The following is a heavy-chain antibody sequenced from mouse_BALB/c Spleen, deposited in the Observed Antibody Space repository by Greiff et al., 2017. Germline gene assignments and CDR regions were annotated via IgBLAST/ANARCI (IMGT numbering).Heavy chain of an antibody. CDR1: GFTFSSYG. Sequence: EVQGVESGGGLVQPGGSLKLSCAASGFTFSSYGMSWVRQTPDKRLELVATINSNGGSTYYPDSVKGRFTISRDNAKNTLYLQMSSLKSEDTAMYYCARALYGSSYFDYWGQGTTLTVSS. CDR3: ARALYGSSYFDY. D-gene: IGHD1-1*01. CDR2: INSNGGST. V-gene: IGHV5-6-3*01. J-gene: IGHJ2*01.